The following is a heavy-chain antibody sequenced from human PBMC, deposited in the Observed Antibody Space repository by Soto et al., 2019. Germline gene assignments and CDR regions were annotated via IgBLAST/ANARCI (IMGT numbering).Heavy chain of an antibody. CDR3: ASVAGTGSFFYYAMDV. CDR1: GFTFSDFG. V-gene: IGHV3-30*03. CDR2: ISYDGTEK. Sequence: QVQLVESGGGVVQPGRSLRLSCAVSGFTFSDFGMHWVRQAPGKGLHWVAVISYDGTEKYYADSVKGRFTISRDNSTNTLCLQMNNVRAEDTSVYYCASVAGTGSFFYYAMDVWGQGTTVTVSS. J-gene: IGHJ6*02. D-gene: IGHD6-19*01.